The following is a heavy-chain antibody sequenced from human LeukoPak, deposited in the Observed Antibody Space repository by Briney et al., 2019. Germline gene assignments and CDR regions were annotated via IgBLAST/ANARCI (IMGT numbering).Heavy chain of an antibody. CDR2: ISSSGSTI. CDR3: ARGIGIAAAGRLFDY. CDR1: GFTFSSYE. Sequence: GGSLRLSCAASGFTFSSYEMNWVRQAPGKGLEWASYISSSGSTIYYADSVKGRFTISRDNAKNSLYLQMNSLRAEDTAVYYCARGIGIAAAGRLFDYWGQGTLVTVSS. V-gene: IGHV3-48*03. J-gene: IGHJ4*02. D-gene: IGHD6-13*01.